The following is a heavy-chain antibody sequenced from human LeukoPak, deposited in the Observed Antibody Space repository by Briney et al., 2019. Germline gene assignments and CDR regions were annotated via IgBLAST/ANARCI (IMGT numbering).Heavy chain of an antibody. V-gene: IGHV3-74*03. Sequence: GGSLRLSCAASGFTFSSYWMHWVRQGPGKGLVWVSRVNSGGSITTYADSVKGRFTISRDNAKNTLYLQMNSLRAEDTAVYYCAKQYDFWSGPDYWGQGTLVTVSS. CDR3: AKQYDFWSGPDY. CDR1: GFTFSSYW. CDR2: VNSGGSIT. J-gene: IGHJ4*02. D-gene: IGHD3-3*01.